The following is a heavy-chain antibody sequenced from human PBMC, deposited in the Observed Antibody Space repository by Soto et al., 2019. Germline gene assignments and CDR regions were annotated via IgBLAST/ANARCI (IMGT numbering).Heavy chain of an antibody. CDR2: IWYDGSNK. CDR3: ARDPGVQQGYYYYYYGMDV. J-gene: IGHJ6*02. CDR1: GFTFSSYG. D-gene: IGHD6-13*01. V-gene: IGHV3-33*01. Sequence: QVQLVESGGGVVQPGRSLRLSCAASGFTFSSYGMHWVRQAPGKGLEWVAVIWYDGSNKYYADSVKGRFTISRDNSKNTLYLQMNSLRAGDTAVYYCARDPGVQQGYYYYYYGMDVWGQGTTVTVSS.